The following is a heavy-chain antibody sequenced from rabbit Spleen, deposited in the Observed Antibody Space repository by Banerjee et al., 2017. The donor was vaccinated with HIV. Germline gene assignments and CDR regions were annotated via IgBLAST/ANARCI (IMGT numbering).Heavy chain of an antibody. CDR1: GFDFSSNA. Sequence: QEQLVESGGGLVQPEGSLTLTCKASGFDFSSNAMCWVRQAPGKRPEWIACIYNGDGSTYYASWVNGRFSISRSTRLNTVTLQMTSLTAADTATYFCARGFLTYYDLGDPFNLWGPGTLVTVS. CDR3: ARGFLTYYDLGDPFNL. J-gene: IGHJ4*01. CDR2: IYNGDGST. V-gene: IGHV1S47*01. D-gene: IGHD2-1*01.